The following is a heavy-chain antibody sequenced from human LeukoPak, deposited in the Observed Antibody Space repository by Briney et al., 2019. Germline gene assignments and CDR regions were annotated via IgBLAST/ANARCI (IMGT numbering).Heavy chain of an antibody. Sequence: GGSLRLSCAASGFTFSSYAMHWVRQAPGKGLEWVADISYDGSNEYYADSVKGRFTISRDNSKSTLYLQMNSLRAEDTATYYCARSPYYDILAGFYYYFDYWGQGTLVTVSS. CDR2: ISYDGSNE. CDR1: GFTFSSYA. J-gene: IGHJ4*02. V-gene: IGHV3-30-3*01. D-gene: IGHD3-9*01. CDR3: ARSPYYDILAGFYYYFDY.